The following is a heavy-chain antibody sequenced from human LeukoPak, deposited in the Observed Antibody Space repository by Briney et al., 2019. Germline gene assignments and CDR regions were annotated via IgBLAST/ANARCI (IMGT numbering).Heavy chain of an antibody. V-gene: IGHV4-59*01. CDR2: IYYSGST. J-gene: IGHJ4*02. D-gene: IGHD1-26*01. Sequence: PSETLSLTCTVSGGSISSYYWSWTRQPPGKGLEWIGYIYYSGSTNYNPSLKSRVTISVDTSKNQFCLKLSSVTAADTAVYYCARGDSGSYYSWGQGTLVTVSS. CDR3: ARGDSGSYYS. CDR1: GGSISSYY.